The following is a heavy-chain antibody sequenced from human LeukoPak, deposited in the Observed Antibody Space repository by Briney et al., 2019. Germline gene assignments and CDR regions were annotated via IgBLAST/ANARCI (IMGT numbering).Heavy chain of an antibody. CDR1: GGSISSRSHY. V-gene: IGHV4-39*01. Sequence: SETLSLTCTVSGGSISSRSHYWGWIRQPPGKGLEWIGSIYYSGSTYYNPSLKSRVTISVDTSKNQFSLKLSSVTAADTAVYYCARHRPPPIAAAGPHADFDYWGQGTLVTVSS. D-gene: IGHD6-13*01. CDR2: IYYSGST. CDR3: ARHRPPPIAAAGPHADFDY. J-gene: IGHJ4*02.